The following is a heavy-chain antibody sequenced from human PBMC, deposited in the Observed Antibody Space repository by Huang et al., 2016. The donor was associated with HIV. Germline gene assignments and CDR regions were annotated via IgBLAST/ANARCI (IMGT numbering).Heavy chain of an antibody. CDR3: STDLDWGVGSVLSDHFDY. CDR1: GLIFSVAW. V-gene: IGHV3-15*02. CDR2: MKSTKDGGTP. Sequence: DVQLVKSGGALVEPGGSLILSCATSGLIFSVAWMKWVRKRPGKGLEWVGRMKSTKDGGTPDYPASLKGRFSISRDDSKGTLYLQLDRLKTEDTAKDYCSTDLDWGVGSVLSDHFDYWGRGTLVTVSS. D-gene: IGHD2-8*01. J-gene: IGHJ4*02.